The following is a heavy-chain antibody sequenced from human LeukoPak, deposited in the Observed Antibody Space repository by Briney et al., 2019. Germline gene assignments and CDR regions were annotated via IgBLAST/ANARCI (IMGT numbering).Heavy chain of an antibody. CDR2: IYPNGVST. J-gene: IGHJ4*02. CDR3: ARDYEYYFHATGHDYGLGSGY. CDR1: GFNFTNYY. D-gene: IGHD4-17*01. V-gene: IGHV1-46*01. Sequence: VKLTRQTSGFNFTNYYIHWVRQAPGQGLEWMGVIYPNGVSTNYAQKFQDRVTTTVARSASTVYMYLSSLRSDDTAVYFCARDYEYYFHATGHDYGLGSGYWGQGTLVTLST.